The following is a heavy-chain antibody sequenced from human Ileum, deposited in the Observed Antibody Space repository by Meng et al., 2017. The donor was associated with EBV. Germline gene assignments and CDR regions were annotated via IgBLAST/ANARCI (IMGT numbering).Heavy chain of an antibody. CDR1: GGSVNGHPW. J-gene: IGHJ4*02. D-gene: IGHD2-21*02. CDR2: IYHSGAT. CDR3: ARIPYGDIYSAYFDY. Sequence: GRVRGGGAGRVKASGTGCLTCTVSGGSVNGHPWWSWVRQPPGEGLEWIGQIYHSGATNYNPSLKSRVTISVDTSENQFSLELNSVTAADTAVYYCARIPYGDIYSAYFDYWSPGTLVTVSS. V-gene: IGHV4-4*02.